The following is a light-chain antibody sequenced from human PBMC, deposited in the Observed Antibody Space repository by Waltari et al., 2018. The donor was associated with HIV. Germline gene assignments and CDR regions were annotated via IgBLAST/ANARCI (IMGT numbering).Light chain of an antibody. V-gene: IGLV2-11*01. Sequence: QSALTQPHSVSGSPGQSLTISCTGTSSYVDSFVSWYQHHPGKAPKVIIYDVSKRPSGVPDRVSGSKSGNSAFLTISGLQAEDEADYHCCSHAGNLILAFGTGTKVTVL. CDR3: CSHAGNLILA. J-gene: IGLJ1*01. CDR1: SSYVDSF. CDR2: DVS.